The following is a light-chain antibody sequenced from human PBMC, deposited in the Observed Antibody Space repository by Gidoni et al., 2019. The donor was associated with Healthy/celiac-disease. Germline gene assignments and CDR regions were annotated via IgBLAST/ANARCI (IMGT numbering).Light chain of an antibody. Sequence: DIQMTQSPSTLSVSVGDRVTITCRASQSISSWLAWYQQKPGKAPKLLIYKASSLESGVPSRFSGSGSGTEFTLTISSLQPDDFATYYCQQYTSYWTFGQGTKVEIK. CDR3: QQYTSYWT. CDR1: QSISSW. J-gene: IGKJ1*01. V-gene: IGKV1-5*03. CDR2: KAS.